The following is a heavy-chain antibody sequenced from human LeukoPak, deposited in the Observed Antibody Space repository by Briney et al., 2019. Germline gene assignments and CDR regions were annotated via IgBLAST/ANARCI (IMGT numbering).Heavy chain of an antibody. D-gene: IGHD6-13*01. CDR2: MSYDGSNK. V-gene: IGHV3-30-3*01. CDR1: GFTFGSYA. Sequence: PGGSLTLSCAASGFTFGSYAMHWVRQAPGKGLGWVAAMSYDGSNKYYADSWKGRFTISRDNSKNTLYLQKNSLRAEDTAVYYCARDLGIAAAGRSNWFDPWGQGTLVTVSS. CDR3: ARDLGIAAAGRSNWFDP. J-gene: IGHJ5*02.